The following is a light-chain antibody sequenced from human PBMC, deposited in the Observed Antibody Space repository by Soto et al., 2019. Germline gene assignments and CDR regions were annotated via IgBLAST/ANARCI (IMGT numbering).Light chain of an antibody. CDR2: EVT. CDR3: ISYTGSSTSYI. Sequence: GYSHVAWYQQFPGKTPKLIIYEVTYRPSGVPHRFSASKSGNTASLTISGLQAGDEADYYCISYTGSSTSYIFGTGTKVTVL. V-gene: IGLV2-14*01. J-gene: IGLJ1*01. CDR1: GYSH.